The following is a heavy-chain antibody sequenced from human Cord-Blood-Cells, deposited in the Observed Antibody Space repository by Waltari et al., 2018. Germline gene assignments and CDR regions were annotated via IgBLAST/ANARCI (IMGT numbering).Heavy chain of an antibody. V-gene: IGHV1-2*02. CDR1: GYTFTGYY. J-gene: IGHJ4*02. CDR3: ARDILRFLEN. Sequence: QVQLVQSGAEVQKPGASVKVSCQASGYTFTGYYMHWVRPAPGQGLEWMGWINPNSGGTKYAQKFQGRVTMTRDTSISTAYMELSRLRSDDTAVYYCARDILRFLENWGQGTLVTVSS. CDR2: INPNSGGT. D-gene: IGHD3-3*01.